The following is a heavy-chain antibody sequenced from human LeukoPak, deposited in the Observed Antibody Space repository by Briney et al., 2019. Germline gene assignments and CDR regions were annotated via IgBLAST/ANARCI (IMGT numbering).Heavy chain of an antibody. CDR3: ARDHYGDYPGYYYYGMDV. CDR2: INPNSGDT. CDR1: GYTFTGYY. Sequence: GASVKVSCKASGYTFTGYYIHWVRQAPGQGLEWMGWINPNSGDTNYAQKLQGRVTMTTDTPASTAYMELNSLRSDDTAVYYCARDHYGDYPGYYYYGMDVWGQGTTVTVSS. J-gene: IGHJ6*02. V-gene: IGHV1-2*02. D-gene: IGHD4-17*01.